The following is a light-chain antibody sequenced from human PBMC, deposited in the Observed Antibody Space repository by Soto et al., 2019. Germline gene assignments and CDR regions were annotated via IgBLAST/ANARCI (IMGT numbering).Light chain of an antibody. CDR3: QQYGGSPPNT. J-gene: IGKJ2*01. V-gene: IGKV3-20*01. Sequence: IVLTQSPDTLSLSPGDRAALSCRASQRVSKNFLAWYQQKPGQAPRLLIYGASTRATGITDRFSGSGSGTDFTLTIVTLEPEDFAVYYCQQYGGSPPNTFGQGTRLELK. CDR2: GAS. CDR1: QRVSKNF.